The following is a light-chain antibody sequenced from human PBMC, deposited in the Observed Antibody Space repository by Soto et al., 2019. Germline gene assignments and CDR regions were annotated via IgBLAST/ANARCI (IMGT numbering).Light chain of an antibody. CDR3: QSYDSSLV. Sequence: QSVLTQPPSVSGAPGQRVTISCTGSSSNIGAGYDVHWYQQLPGIAPKLLIYGNINRPSGVPDRFSGSKSGTSASLAITGLQAADEADYYCQSYDSSLVFGGGTKLTVL. CDR1: SSNIGAGYD. J-gene: IGLJ2*01. V-gene: IGLV1-40*01. CDR2: GNI.